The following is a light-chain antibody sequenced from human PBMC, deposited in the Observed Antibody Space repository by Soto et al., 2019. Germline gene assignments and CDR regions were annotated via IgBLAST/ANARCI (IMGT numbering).Light chain of an antibody. V-gene: IGKV3-15*01. CDR1: QSVSSN. Sequence: KESPATLSVHKGERARLSCRASQSVSSNLAWYQQKPGQAPRLLIYGASTRATGIPARFSGSGSGTEFTLTISSLQSEDFAVYYCQVYNNWLWTFCQVTKLDIK. CDR2: GAS. CDR3: QVYNNWLWT. J-gene: IGKJ1*01.